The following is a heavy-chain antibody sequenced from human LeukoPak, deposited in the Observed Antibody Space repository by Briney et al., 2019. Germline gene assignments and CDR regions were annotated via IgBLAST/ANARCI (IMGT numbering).Heavy chain of an antibody. V-gene: IGHV4-39*07. Sequence: SETLSLTCTVSGGSISSSSFYWGWIRQPPGKGLEWIGNIYYSGSTYYNPSLKSRVTLSVDTSKNQFSLKLSSVTAADTAVYYCARLSTTVYGMDVWGQGTTVTVSS. CDR1: GGSISSSSFY. CDR2: IYYSGST. D-gene: IGHD2/OR15-2a*01. CDR3: ARLSTTVYGMDV. J-gene: IGHJ6*02.